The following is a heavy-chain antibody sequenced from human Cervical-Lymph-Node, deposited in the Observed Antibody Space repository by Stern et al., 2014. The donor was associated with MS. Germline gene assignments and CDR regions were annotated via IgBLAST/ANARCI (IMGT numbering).Heavy chain of an antibody. CDR3: ARDASNGGLDC. J-gene: IGHJ4*02. CDR1: EFTLGDYY. D-gene: IGHD3-10*01. CDR2: ISNIGSTM. V-gene: IGHV3-11*01. Sequence: VQLLESGGDLVKPGGSLRLSCVASEFTLGDYYMSWIRQAPGKGLEWVSYISNIGSTMYYADSVKGRFTISRDNAKNTLYLQMNSLRAEDTAVYYCARDASNGGLDCWGQGTLVIVSS.